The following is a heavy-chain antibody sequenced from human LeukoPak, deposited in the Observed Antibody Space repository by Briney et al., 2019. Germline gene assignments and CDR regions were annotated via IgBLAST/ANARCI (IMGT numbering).Heavy chain of an antibody. Sequence: SETLSLTCSVSGSSVGSGTYYWSWIRQPPGKGLEWIGNVHHSGITNYNSSLKSRVIISLDTSKSQFSLKLSSVTAADTALYYCARGVLYWGQGTLVTVSS. V-gene: IGHV4-61*01. CDR2: VHHSGIT. J-gene: IGHJ4*01. D-gene: IGHD2-8*01. CDR1: GSSVGSGTYY. CDR3: ARGVLY.